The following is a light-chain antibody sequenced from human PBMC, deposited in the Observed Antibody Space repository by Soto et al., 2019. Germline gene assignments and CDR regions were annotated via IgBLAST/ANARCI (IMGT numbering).Light chain of an antibody. CDR3: QQYNNWSPIT. V-gene: IGKV3-15*01. Sequence: EIVMTHSPATLSVSPGERATLSCRAIQSVSIKLAWYQQKPGQAPRLLIYDTSTRATGIPARFSGSGSGTEFTITISSLQSEDFAVYYCQQYNNWSPITFGQGTRMEIK. CDR2: DTS. CDR1: QSVSIK. J-gene: IGKJ5*01.